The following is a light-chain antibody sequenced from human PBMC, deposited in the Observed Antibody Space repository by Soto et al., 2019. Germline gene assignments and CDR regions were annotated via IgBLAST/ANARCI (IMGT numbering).Light chain of an antibody. CDR1: QSVSSN. Sequence: EIVTTQSPATLSVSPGESVTLSCRASQSVSSNLAWYQQKPGQTPRLLIYGASTRTTGFPARFSGSGSGTEFTLTISSLQSEDFAVYYCQQYNNWPLTFGGGTKVEIK. CDR3: QQYNNWPLT. J-gene: IGKJ4*01. V-gene: IGKV3-15*01. CDR2: GAS.